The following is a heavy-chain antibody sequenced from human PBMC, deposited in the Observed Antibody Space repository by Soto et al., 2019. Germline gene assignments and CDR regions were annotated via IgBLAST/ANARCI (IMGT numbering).Heavy chain of an antibody. D-gene: IGHD2-2*01. J-gene: IGHJ4*02. CDR2: ISSSGSTI. Sequence: QVQLVESGGGLVKPGGSLRLSCAASGFTFSDYYMSWIRQAPGKGLEWVSYISSSGSTIYYADSVKGRFTISRDNAKNSLYLQMTSLRAEDTAVYYCASPIPPRLGYCSSTSCYAASSGGQGPLVTVSS. CDR1: GFTFSDYY. V-gene: IGHV3-11*01. CDR3: ASPIPPRLGYCSSTSCYAASS.